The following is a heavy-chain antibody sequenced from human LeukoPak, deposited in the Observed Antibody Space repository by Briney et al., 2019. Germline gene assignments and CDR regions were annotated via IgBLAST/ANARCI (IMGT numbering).Heavy chain of an antibody. V-gene: IGHV1-8*01. D-gene: IGHD3-3*01. Sequence: GASVKVSCKASGYTFTSYDINWVRQATGQGLEWMGWMNPNSGNTGYAQKFQGRVTMTRNTSISTAYMELSSLRSEDTAVYYCARTPPSPTYYDFWSGYHGYFDYWGQGTLVTVSS. J-gene: IGHJ4*02. CDR3: ARTPPSPTYYDFWSGYHGYFDY. CDR1: GYTFTSYD. CDR2: MNPNSGNT.